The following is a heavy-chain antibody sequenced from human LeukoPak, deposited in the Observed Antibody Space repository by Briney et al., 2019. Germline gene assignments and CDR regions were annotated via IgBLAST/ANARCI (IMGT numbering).Heavy chain of an antibody. J-gene: IGHJ5*02. CDR2: IYYSGST. CDR3: ARASVVAATNWFDP. V-gene: IGHV4-59*01. Sequence: PSETLSLTCTVSGGSISSYYWSWIRQPPGKGLEWIGYIYYSGSTNYNPSLKSRVTISVDSSKNQFSLKLRSVTAANTAVYYCARASVVAATNWFDPWGQGTLVTVSS. CDR1: GGSISSYY. D-gene: IGHD2-15*01.